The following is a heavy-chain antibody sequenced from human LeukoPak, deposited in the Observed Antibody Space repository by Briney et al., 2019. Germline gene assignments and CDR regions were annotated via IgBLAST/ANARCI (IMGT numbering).Heavy chain of an antibody. D-gene: IGHD5-18*01. CDR3: ARDPGYARWFDP. J-gene: IGHJ5*02. Sequence: SETLSLTCAVSGYSISSGYYWGWSRQPPGKGLEWIGSIYHGGSTYYNPSLKSRVTISVDTSKNQFSLKLTSVTAADTAVYYCARDPGYARWFDPWGQGTLVTVSS. CDR1: GYSISSGYY. CDR2: IYHGGST. V-gene: IGHV4-38-2*02.